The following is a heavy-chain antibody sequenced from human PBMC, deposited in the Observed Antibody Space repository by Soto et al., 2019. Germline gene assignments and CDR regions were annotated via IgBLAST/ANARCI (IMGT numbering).Heavy chain of an antibody. J-gene: IGHJ4*02. CDR2: ISGSGNYT. D-gene: IGHD4-4*01. V-gene: IGHV3-21*01. CDR1: GFTFSTYS. CDR3: AREGINNYNEYYFDS. Sequence: EMHLVESGGGLVKPGGSLRLSCAASGFTFSTYSMNWVRQAPGKGLEWVSSISGSGNYTHYADFLRGRFTISRVNAKTSLYLQMNSLRAEDTAVYYCAREGINNYNEYYFDSWGQGTVVTVSS.